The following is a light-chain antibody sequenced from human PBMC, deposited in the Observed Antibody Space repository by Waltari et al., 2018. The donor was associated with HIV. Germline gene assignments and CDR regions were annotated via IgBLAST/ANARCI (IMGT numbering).Light chain of an antibody. V-gene: IGLV2-11*01. Sequence: QSALTQPRSVSGSPGQSVTISCTGTSSDVGGYNYVSWYQQHPGNAPQLMIYDVSKRPSGVPDRFSGSKSGNTASLTISGLQAEDEADYYCCSYAGSYTYVFGTGTKVTVL. CDR2: DVS. CDR1: SSDVGGYNY. J-gene: IGLJ1*01. CDR3: CSYAGSYTYV.